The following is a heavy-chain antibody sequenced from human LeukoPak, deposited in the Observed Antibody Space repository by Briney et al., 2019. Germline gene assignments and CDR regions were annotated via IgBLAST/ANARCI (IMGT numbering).Heavy chain of an antibody. V-gene: IGHV4-39*01. CDR1: GGSISSSSYY. CDR2: IYYSGST. J-gene: IGHJ4*02. D-gene: IGHD3-16*02. CDR3: ATGPYDYIWGSYRSPFDY. Sequence: PSETLSLTCTVSGGSISSSSYYWGWIRQPPGKGLERIGSIYYSGSTYYNPSLKSRVTISVDTSKNQFSLKLSSVTAADTAVYYCATGPYDYIWGSYRSPFDYWGQGTLVTVSS.